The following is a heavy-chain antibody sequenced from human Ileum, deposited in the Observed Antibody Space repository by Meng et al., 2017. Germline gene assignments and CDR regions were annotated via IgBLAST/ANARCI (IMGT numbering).Heavy chain of an antibody. CDR1: GPLYFGVQA. CDR3: STGGVSWRTEVLDH. J-gene: IGHJ4*02. V-gene: IGHV3-49*04. Sequence: SLCPSCIVAGPLYFGVQAISWVRQAPGKGLEWVGFIRTKAEGGTTEFAASAEGRFSISRDDSQSIAYLQMNGLRAEDAAVYYCSTGGVSWRTEVLDHWGQGTQVTVSS. CDR2: IRTKAEGGTT. D-gene: IGHD3-16*02.